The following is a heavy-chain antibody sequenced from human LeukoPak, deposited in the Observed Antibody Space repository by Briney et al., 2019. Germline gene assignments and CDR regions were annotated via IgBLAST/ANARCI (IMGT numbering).Heavy chain of an antibody. Sequence: GGSLRLSGAACGFTFRTYGMHGVRQAPGKGLEWVGFIPYDEIVKYYADSVKGRFTISRDNSKNTLYLQMNSLRPEATAMYYYAKDTSADPVFHHWGQGTLVTVSS. CDR3: AKDTSADPVFHH. D-gene: IGHD2-2*01. CDR1: GFTFRTYG. V-gene: IGHV3-30*02. CDR2: IPYDEIVK. J-gene: IGHJ1*01.